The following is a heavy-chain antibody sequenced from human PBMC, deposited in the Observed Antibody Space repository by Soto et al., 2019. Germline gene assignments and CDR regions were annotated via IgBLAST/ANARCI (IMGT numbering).Heavy chain of an antibody. CDR3: ARDRLRGYDSSGFYS. J-gene: IGHJ4*02. V-gene: IGHV1-18*01. CDR2: INTYNGNR. Sequence: QVQLVQSGAELRKPGASVKVSCKASGYSFSSYGINWVRQAPGQGLEWMGWINTYNGNRNYAQKXQXXXTXXTATSTTTVYMELRSLKSEDTAIYYCARDRLRGYDSSGFYSWGQGTLVTVSS. CDR1: GYSFSSYG. D-gene: IGHD3-22*01.